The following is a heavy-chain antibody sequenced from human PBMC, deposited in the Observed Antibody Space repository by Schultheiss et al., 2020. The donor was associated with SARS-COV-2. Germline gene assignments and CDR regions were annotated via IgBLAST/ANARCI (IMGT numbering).Heavy chain of an antibody. CDR2: ISAYNGNT. J-gene: IGHJ4*02. Sequence: ASVKVSCKASGYTFTSYGISWVRQAPGQGLEWMGWISAYNGNTNYAQKLQGRVTMTRDTSISTAYMELSRLRSDDTAVYYCATLRRYDSSAFDYWGQGTLVTVSS. CDR1: GYTFTSYG. D-gene: IGHD3-22*01. V-gene: IGHV1-18*01. CDR3: ATLRRYDSSAFDY.